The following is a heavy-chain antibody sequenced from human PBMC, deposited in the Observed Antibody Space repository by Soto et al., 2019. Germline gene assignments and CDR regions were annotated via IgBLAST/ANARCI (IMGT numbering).Heavy chain of an antibody. V-gene: IGHV2-5*02. CDR1: GFSLTTSGVG. CDR2: IFWDEDK. D-gene: IGHD3-3*01. J-gene: IGHJ4*02. CDR3: AHRVLRTVFGLVTTTAIYFDF. Sequence: QITLNESGPTVVRPTETLTLTCRFSGFSLTTSGVGVGWIRQSPGKAPEWFALIFWDEDKANSASLKSRLTTTKDTSKNQVVLTVSDLDPTDTATYYCAHRVLRTVFGLVTTTAIYFDFWGQGTPVAVSS.